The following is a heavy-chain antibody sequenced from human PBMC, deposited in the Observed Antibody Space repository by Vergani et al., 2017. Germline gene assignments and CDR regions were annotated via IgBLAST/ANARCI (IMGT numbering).Heavy chain of an antibody. Sequence: EVQLLQSEGAVVQPGGSLRLSCAASGFIFSHYWMSWVRQAPGKGLEWVANINQDGSEKYYVDSVKGRFTISRDNAKNSLYLQMNSLRAEDTALYYCARINYYGSSGYSLTRWHNWFDPWGQGTLITFSS. D-gene: IGHD3-22*01. V-gene: IGHV3-7*01. J-gene: IGHJ5*02. CDR2: INQDGSEK. CDR3: ARINYYGSSGYSLTRWHNWFDP. CDR1: GFIFSHYW.